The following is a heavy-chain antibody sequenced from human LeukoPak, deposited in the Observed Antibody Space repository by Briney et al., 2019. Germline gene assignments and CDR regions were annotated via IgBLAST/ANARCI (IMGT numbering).Heavy chain of an antibody. V-gene: IGHV4-30-4*08. CDR2: IYYSGSS. CDR3: ARYYCGRTSCCFDF. D-gene: IGHD2-2*01. Sequence: RTSETLSLTCTVSGGSISSGDYYWSWIRQPPGKGLEWIGYIYYSGSSYYNPSLKSRVTTSVDTSNNQFSLRLSSLTAADTAVYYCARYYCGRTSCCFDFWGRGTLVTVSS. CDR1: GGSISSGDYY. J-gene: IGHJ2*01.